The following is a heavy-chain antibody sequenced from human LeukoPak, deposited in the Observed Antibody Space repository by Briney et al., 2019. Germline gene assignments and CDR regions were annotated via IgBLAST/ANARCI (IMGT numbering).Heavy chain of an antibody. V-gene: IGHV3-21*01. CDR3: ARDLATTVTPTGWFDP. CDR1: GFTFSSYS. CDR2: ISSSSSYI. Sequence: PGGSLRLSCAASGFTFSSYSMNWVRQAPGKGLEWVSSISSSSSYIYHADSVKGRFTISRDNAKNSLYLQMNSLRAEDTAVYYCARDLATTVTPTGWFDPWGQGTLVTVSS. J-gene: IGHJ5*02. D-gene: IGHD4-17*01.